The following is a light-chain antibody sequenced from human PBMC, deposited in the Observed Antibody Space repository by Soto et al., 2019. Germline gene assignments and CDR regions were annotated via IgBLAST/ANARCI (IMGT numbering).Light chain of an antibody. Sequence: EIVLTQSPATLSVSPGDRATLSCRASHSLSSNLAWHQQKPAQAPRLLIYGASTRATGIPARFSGSGSGTEFTLTISSLQSEDFAVYYCQHYNSYSEAFGQGTKVELK. CDR1: HSLSSN. CDR3: QHYNSYSEA. CDR2: GAS. V-gene: IGKV3-15*01. J-gene: IGKJ1*01.